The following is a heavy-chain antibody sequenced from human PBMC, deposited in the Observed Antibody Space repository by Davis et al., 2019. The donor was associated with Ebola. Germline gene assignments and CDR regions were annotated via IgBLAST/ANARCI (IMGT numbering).Heavy chain of an antibody. V-gene: IGHV4-39*01. D-gene: IGHD6-13*01. CDR3: ARRPRYSSSWYLYYYYGMDV. CDR1: GGSISSSSYY. J-gene: IGHJ6*04. Sequence: SETLSLTCTVSGGSISSSSYYWGWIRQPPGKGLEWIGSIYYSGSTYYNPSLKSRVTISVDTSKNQFSLKLSSVTAADTAVYYCARRPRYSSSWYLYYYYGMDVWGKGTTVTVSS. CDR2: IYYSGST.